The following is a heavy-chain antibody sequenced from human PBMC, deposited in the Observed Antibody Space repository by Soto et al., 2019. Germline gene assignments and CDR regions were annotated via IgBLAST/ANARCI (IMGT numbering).Heavy chain of an antibody. CDR3: TTDLSYMVRGVINSDY. D-gene: IGHD3-10*01. CDR2: IKSKTDGGTT. CDR1: GFTFSNAW. Sequence: GGSLRLSCAASGFTFSNAWMSWVRQAPGKGLEWVGRIKSKTDGGTTDYAAPVKGRFTISRDDSKNTLYLQMNSLKTEDTAVYYCTTDLSYMVRGVINSDYWGQGTLVTVSS. V-gene: IGHV3-15*01. J-gene: IGHJ4*02.